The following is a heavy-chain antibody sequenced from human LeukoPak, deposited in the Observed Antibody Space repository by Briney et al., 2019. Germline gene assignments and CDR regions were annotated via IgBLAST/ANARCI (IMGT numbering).Heavy chain of an antibody. V-gene: IGHV3-23*01. CDR1: GFTFSSYA. J-gene: IGHJ6*02. D-gene: IGHD6-19*01. CDR2: ISGSGGGT. Sequence: GGSLRLSCAASGFTFSSYAMSWVRQAPGSGLEWGSVISGSGGGTYYADSVKGRFTISRDNSKNTLYLQMNSLRADDTAIYYCAKEPLAVAGDYYYYGMDVWGQGTTVTVSS. CDR3: AKEPLAVAGDYYYYGMDV.